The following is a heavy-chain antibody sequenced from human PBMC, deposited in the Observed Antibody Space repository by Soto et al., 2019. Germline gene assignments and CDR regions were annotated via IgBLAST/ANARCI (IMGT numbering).Heavy chain of an antibody. CDR3: DLYSSSWYDY. V-gene: IGHV1-69*13. CDR2: IIPIFGTA. D-gene: IGHD6-13*01. Sequence: ASVKVSCKASGGTFSSYAISWVRQAPGQGLEWMGGIIPIFGTANYAQKFQGRVTITADESTSTAYMELSSLRSEDMVVYSCDLYSSSWYDYWGQGTLVTVSS. J-gene: IGHJ4*02. CDR1: GGTFSSYA.